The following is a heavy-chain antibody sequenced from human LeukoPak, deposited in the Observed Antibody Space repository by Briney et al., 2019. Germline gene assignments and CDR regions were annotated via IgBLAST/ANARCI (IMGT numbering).Heavy chain of an antibody. CDR3: ARGQRSPDY. CDR1: GGSISSNNW. V-gene: IGHV4-4*02. CDR2: IYHSGSA. J-gene: IGHJ4*02. Sequence: PSGTLSLTCGVSGGSISSNNWWSWVRQPPGQGLEWIGEIYHSGSANYNPSLKSRVTISVDTSKNQFSLKLSSVTAADTAVYYCARGQRSPDYWGQGTLVTVSS.